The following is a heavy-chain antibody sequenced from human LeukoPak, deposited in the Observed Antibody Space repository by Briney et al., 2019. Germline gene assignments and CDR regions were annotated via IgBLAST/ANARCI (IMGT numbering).Heavy chain of an antibody. CDR3: AKPTSRRLGGVFDY. CDR2: ISYDGSNK. V-gene: IGHV3-30*18. J-gene: IGHJ4*02. Sequence: GRSLRLSCAASGFTFSSYGMRWVRQAPGKGLEWVAVISYDGSNKYYADSVKGRFTISRDNSKNTLYLQMNSLRAEDTAVYYCAKPTSRRLGGVFDYWGQGTLVTVSS. CDR1: GFTFSSYG. D-gene: IGHD3-10*01.